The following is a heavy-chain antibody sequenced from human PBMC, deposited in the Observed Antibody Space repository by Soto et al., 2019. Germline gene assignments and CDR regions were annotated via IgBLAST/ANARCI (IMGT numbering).Heavy chain of an antibody. Sequence: SETLSLTCAVSGGSISSGCYSWSWIPQPPGKGLEWIGYIYHSGSTYYNPSLKSRVTISVDRSKNQFSLKLSSVTAADTAVYYCARGAFSYYYDSSGSENPFFDYWGQGTLVTVSS. V-gene: IGHV4-30-2*01. J-gene: IGHJ4*02. CDR3: ARGAFSYYYDSSGSENPFFDY. CDR1: GGSISSGCYS. D-gene: IGHD3-22*01. CDR2: IYHSGST.